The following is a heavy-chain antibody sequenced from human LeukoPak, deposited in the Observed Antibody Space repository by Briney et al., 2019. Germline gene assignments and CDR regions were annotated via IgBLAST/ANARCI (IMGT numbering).Heavy chain of an antibody. D-gene: IGHD6-19*01. V-gene: IGHV4-4*02. CDR1: GGSLGYNNW. CDR2: ISQSGST. CDR3: ARGGAYSSGWYEADAFDI. J-gene: IGHJ3*02. Sequence: PSGTLSLTCAVSGGSLGYNNWWSWVRQPPGKGLEWIGEISQSGSTNYNPPLKSRVTISIDKSKNQFSLRLTSVTAADTAVYYCARGGAYSSGWYEADAFDIWGQGTMVTVSS.